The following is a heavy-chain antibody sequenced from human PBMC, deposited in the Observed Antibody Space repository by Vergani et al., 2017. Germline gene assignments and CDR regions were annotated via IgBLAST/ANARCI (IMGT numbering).Heavy chain of an antibody. CDR1: GYTFTSYG. J-gene: IGHJ6*02. CDR2: ISAYNGNT. V-gene: IGHV1-18*04. Sequence: QVQLVQSGAAVKKPGASVKVSCKASGYTFTSYGISWVRQAPGQGLELMGWISAYNGNTNYAQKLQGRVTMTTDTSTSKAYMELRSLRYDDTAVYYCARDPDIVVVPAAPYYYYYYGMDVWGQGTTVTVSS. D-gene: IGHD2-2*01. CDR3: ARDPDIVVVPAAPYYYYYYGMDV.